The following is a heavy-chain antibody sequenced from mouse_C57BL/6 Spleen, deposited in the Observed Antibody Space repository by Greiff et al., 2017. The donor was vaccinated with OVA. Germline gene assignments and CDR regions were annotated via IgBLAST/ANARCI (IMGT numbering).Heavy chain of an antibody. CDR3: ARYGNSAY. CDR2: IWSGGST. D-gene: IGHD2-1*01. CDR1: GFSLTSYG. V-gene: IGHV2-2*01. Sequence: VQLQQSGPGLVQPSQSLSITCTVSGFSLTSYGVHWVRQSPGKGLEWLGVIWSGGSTDYNAAFISRLSISKDNSKSQVFFKMNSLQADDTAIYYCARYGNSAYWGQGTLVTVSA. J-gene: IGHJ3*01.